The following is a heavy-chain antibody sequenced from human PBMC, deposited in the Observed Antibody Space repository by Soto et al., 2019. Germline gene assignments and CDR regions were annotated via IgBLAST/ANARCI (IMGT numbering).Heavy chain of an antibody. D-gene: IGHD1-26*01. CDR1: GFTFSSYA. J-gene: IGHJ3*02. CDR2: ISSNGGST. V-gene: IGHV3-64*01. Sequence: GGSLRLSCAASGFTFSSYAMHWVRQAPGKGLEYDSAISSNGGSTYYANSVKGRFTISRDNSKNTLYLQMGSLRAEDMAVYYCARGWAAFDIWGQGTMVTVSS. CDR3: ARGWAAFDI.